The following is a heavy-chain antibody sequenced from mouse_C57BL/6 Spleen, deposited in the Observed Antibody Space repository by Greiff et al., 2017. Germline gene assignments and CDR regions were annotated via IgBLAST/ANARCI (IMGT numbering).Heavy chain of an antibody. J-gene: IGHJ2*01. Sequence: QVQLQQPGAELVKPGASVKLSCKASGYTFTSYWMQWVKQRPGQGLEWIGEIDPSDSYTNYNQKFKGKATLTVDTSSSTAYMQRSSLTSEDSAVYYCARSGYSNHFDYWGQGTTLTVSS. V-gene: IGHV1-50*01. CDR3: ARSGYSNHFDY. CDR1: GYTFTSYW. D-gene: IGHD2-5*01. CDR2: IDPSDSYT.